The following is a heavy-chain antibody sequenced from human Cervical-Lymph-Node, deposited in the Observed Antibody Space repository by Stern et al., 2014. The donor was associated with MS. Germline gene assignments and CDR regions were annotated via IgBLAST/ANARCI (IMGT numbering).Heavy chain of an antibody. CDR2: IGSGGKAI. J-gene: IGHJ4*02. Sequence: VQLVESGGGLVKPGGSLRLSCRISGSNFSDSYINWIRQAQGKGLEWISYIGSGGKAIFYADSVKGRFTLSRDNTKNSVYLEMNSLRVDDTAIYYCSTFVSYWGQGTLVTVSS. V-gene: IGHV3-11*01. CDR3: STFVSY. CDR1: GSNFSDSY. D-gene: IGHD3-16*01.